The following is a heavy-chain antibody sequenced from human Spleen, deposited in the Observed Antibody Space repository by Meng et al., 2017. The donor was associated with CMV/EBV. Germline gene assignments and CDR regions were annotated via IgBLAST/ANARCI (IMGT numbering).Heavy chain of an antibody. J-gene: IGHJ4*02. Sequence: LRLSCATSGFTFSSYWMSWVRQAPGQGLEWVANIKIGGSEKYYVDSVKGRFTIYRDDAKNSLYLQMNSLRAEDTAVYYCARGSTSCYRWGQGTLVTVSS. V-gene: IGHV3-7*01. CDR2: IKIGGSEK. D-gene: IGHD2-2*01. CDR3: ARGSTSCYR. CDR1: GFTFSSYW.